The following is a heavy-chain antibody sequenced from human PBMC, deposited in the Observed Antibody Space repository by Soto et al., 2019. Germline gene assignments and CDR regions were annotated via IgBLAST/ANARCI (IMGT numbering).Heavy chain of an antibody. V-gene: IGHV4-61*01. CDR2: IYYSGST. J-gene: IGHJ4*02. CDR3: ARVRYYGSGSAYYFDY. CDR1: GGSVSSGSYY. Sequence: PSETLSLTCTVSGGSVSSGSYYWSWIRQPPGKGLEWIGYIYYSGSTNYNPSLKSRVTISVDTSKNQFSLKLSSVTAADTAVYYCARVRYYGSGSAYYFDYWGQGTLVTVSS. D-gene: IGHD3-10*01.